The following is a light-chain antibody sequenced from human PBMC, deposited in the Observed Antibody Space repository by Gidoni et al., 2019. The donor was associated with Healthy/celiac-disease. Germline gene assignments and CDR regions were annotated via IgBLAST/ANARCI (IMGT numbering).Light chain of an antibody. Sequence: ELVLTQSPATLSLSPGDRATLSCRASQSVSSYLAWYQQNPGQAPRLLIYDASNRATGIPARCSGSGSGTDFTLTISSLEPEVFAVYYCQRRSNWPLTFGGGTKVEIK. J-gene: IGKJ4*01. CDR2: DAS. V-gene: IGKV3-11*01. CDR1: QSVSSY. CDR3: QRRSNWPLT.